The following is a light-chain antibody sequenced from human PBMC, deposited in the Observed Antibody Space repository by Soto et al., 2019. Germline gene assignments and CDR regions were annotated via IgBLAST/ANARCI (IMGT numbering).Light chain of an antibody. CDR2: AAT. Sequence: DTRLTQSPSFLSGSVGDSVTITCRASQGIKSYLAWYQQQPGKAPKLLIYAATTLVSAVPSRFSGGGSRKEFTLTISILQPEDVATYYCQQINMSPRTFGQGTKVEF. J-gene: IGKJ1*01. CDR3: QQINMSPRT. CDR1: QGIKSY. V-gene: IGKV1-9*01.